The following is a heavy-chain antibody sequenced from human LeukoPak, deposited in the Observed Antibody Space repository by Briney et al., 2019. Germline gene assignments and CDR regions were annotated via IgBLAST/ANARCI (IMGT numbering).Heavy chain of an antibody. CDR2: INPNSGGT. V-gene: IGHV1-2*02. CDR3: ARDLDYYDSSGY. D-gene: IGHD3-22*01. Sequence: ASVKVSCKASGYTFTGYYIHWVRQAPGQGLEWMGWINPNSGGTNYAQKFQGRVTMTRDTSISTAYMELSRLRSDDTAVYYCARDLDYYDSSGYWGQGTLVTVSS. J-gene: IGHJ4*02. CDR1: GYTFTGYY.